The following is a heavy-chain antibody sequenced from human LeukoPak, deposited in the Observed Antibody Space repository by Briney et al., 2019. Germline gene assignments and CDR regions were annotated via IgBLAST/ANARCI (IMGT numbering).Heavy chain of an antibody. D-gene: IGHD2/OR15-2a*01. J-gene: IGHJ3*02. V-gene: IGHV1-69*05. CDR3: ATFYLRGGDAFDI. Sequence: SVKVSCKASGGTFSSYAISWVRQAPGQGLEWMGGIIPIFGTANYAQKFQGRVTITTDESTSTAYMELSSLRSEDTAVYYCATFYLRGGDAFDIWGQGTMVTVSS. CDR2: IIPIFGTA. CDR1: GGTFSSYA.